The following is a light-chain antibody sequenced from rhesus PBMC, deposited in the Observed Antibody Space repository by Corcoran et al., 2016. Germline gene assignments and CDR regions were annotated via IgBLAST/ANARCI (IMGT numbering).Light chain of an antibody. Sequence: DIQMTQSPSSLSASVGDTLTITCQARQGITQSFAWYQQKAGKAPKLLIYAASTLQNGVPSRFSGSGSGTEFTLTIRSLQPADLATYYCQQHNSYPFTFGPGTKLDIK. V-gene: IGKV1-33*02. CDR2: AAS. CDR1: QGITQS. CDR3: QQHNSYPFT. J-gene: IGKJ3*01.